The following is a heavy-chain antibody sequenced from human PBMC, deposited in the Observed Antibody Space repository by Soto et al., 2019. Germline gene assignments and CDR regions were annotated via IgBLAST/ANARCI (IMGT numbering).Heavy chain of an antibody. CDR2: INWNGGST. D-gene: IGHD3-10*01. V-gene: IGHV3-20*04. Sequence: EVQLVESGGGVVRPGGSLRLSCAASGFTFDDYGMSWVRQAPGKGLESVSGINWNGGSTGYADSVKGRFTISRDNAKNSLYLQMNSLRAEDTALYYCARVWGSSYYGSGSRGFDYWGQGTLVTVSS. CDR1: GFTFDDYG. CDR3: ARVWGSSYYGSGSRGFDY. J-gene: IGHJ4*02.